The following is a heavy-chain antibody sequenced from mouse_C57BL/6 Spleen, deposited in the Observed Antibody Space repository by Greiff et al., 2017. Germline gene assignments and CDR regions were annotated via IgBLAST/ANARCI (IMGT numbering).Heavy chain of an antibody. J-gene: IGHJ1*03. CDR1: GFTFSDYG. D-gene: IGHD1-1*01. CDR2: ISSGSSTI. Sequence: EVKLVESGGGLVKPGGSLKLSCAASGFTFSDYGMHWVRQAPEKGLEWVAYISSGSSTIYYADTVKGRFTISRDNAKNTLFLQLTSLRSEDTAMYYCARRSVADWYFDVWGTGTTVTVSS. CDR3: ARRSVADWYFDV. V-gene: IGHV5-17*01.